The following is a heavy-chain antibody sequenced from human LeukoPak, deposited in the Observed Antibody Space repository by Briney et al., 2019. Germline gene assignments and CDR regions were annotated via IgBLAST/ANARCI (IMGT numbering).Heavy chain of an antibody. V-gene: IGHV4-34*01. J-gene: IGHJ3*02. Sequence: SETLSLTCAVYGGSFSGYYWSWIRQPPGKGLEWIGEINHSGSTNYNPSLKSRATISVTTSKNQFSLKLSSVTAADTAVYYCARFLYYYDSSGSPLDMWSRETMLTVSS. CDR3: ARFLYYYDSSGSPLDM. CDR1: GGSFSGYY. D-gene: IGHD3-22*01. CDR2: INHSGST.